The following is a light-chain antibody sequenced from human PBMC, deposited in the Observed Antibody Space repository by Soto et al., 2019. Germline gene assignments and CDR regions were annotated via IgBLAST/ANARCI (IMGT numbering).Light chain of an antibody. CDR2: DVS. CDR3: SSYTSSSTLV. CDR1: SNDVGGYDY. V-gene: IGLV2-14*01. Sequence: QSALTQPASVSGSPGQSITISCTGTSNDVGGYDYVSWYQQLPDRAPKLMIFDVSNRPSGVSNRFSGSKSGNTASLTISGLQADDEADYYCSSYTSSSTLVFGGGTKLTVL. J-gene: IGLJ2*01.